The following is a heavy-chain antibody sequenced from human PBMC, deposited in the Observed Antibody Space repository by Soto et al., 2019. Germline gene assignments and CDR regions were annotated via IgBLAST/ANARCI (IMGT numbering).Heavy chain of an antibody. J-gene: IGHJ6*02. CDR2: IIPMFGTA. CDR1: GGTFSTDS. Sequence: QVELVQSGAEVKKPGSSVNVSCKASGGTFSTDSISWERQAPGEGLEWMGGIIPMFGTANNAQKFQGRVTITADESTSTAYMELSSLRSEDTAVYFCAREIDGYYGMDVWGQGTTVTVAS. V-gene: IGHV1-69*12. CDR3: AREIDGYYGMDV.